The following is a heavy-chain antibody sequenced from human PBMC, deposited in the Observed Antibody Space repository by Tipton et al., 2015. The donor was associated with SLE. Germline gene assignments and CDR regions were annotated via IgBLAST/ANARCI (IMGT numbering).Heavy chain of an antibody. CDR2: GHYSGAT. V-gene: IGHV4-39*07. CDR1: GDSISSSTYF. D-gene: IGHD2-21*01. Sequence: TLSLTCTVSGDSISSSTYFWGWIRQPPGKGLEWIGTGHYSGATYKHSSLKNRITISVDTAKNEISLKMTSVTAADTAVYYCARRDCVGDCNYGHWGQGTQVTVSS. CDR3: ARRDCVGDCNYGH. J-gene: IGHJ4*02.